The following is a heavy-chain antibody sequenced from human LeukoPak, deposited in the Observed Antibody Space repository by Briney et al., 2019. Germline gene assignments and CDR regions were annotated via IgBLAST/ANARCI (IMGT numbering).Heavy chain of an antibody. CDR1: GYSFTSYG. V-gene: IGHV1-18*01. Sequence: ASVKVSCKASGYSFTSYGISWVRQAPGQGLEWMGWISAYNGNTNYAQKLQGRVTMTTDTSTSTAYMELRSLRSDDTAMYYCARDCDRSGYYCYWGQGTLVTVSS. CDR2: ISAYNGNT. D-gene: IGHD3-22*01. J-gene: IGHJ4*02. CDR3: ARDCDRSGYYCY.